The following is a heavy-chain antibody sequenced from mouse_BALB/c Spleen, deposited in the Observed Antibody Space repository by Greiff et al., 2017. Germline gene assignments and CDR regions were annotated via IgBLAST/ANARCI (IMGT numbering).Heavy chain of an antibody. J-gene: IGHJ2*01. CDR3: ARDWDGFDY. CDR2: ISSGSSTI. Sequence: EVQRVESGGGLVQPGGSRKLSCAASGFTFSSFGMHWVRQAPEKGLEWVAYISSGSSTIYYADTVKGRFTISRDNPKNTLFLQMTSLRSEDTAMYYCARDWDGFDYWGQGTTLTVSS. CDR1: GFTFSSFG. V-gene: IGHV5-17*02. D-gene: IGHD4-1*01.